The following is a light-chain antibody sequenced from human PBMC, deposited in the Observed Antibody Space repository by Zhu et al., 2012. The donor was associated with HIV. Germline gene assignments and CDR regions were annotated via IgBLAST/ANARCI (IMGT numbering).Light chain of an antibody. CDR3: QQYDDSFTWT. Sequence: EVLLTQSPATLSLSPGERATLSCRASQSVISNYLAWYQQKPGQAPRLLIYGISSRATGIPDRFSGSGSGTDFTLTISRLEPEDFALYYCQQYDDSFTWTFGQGTKVEI. J-gene: IGKJ1*01. V-gene: IGKV3-20*01. CDR2: GIS. CDR1: QSVISNY.